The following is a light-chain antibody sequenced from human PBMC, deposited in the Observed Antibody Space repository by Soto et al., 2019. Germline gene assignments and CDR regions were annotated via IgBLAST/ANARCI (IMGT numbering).Light chain of an antibody. J-gene: IGLJ1*01. CDR1: NSDVGAFHF. Sequence: QSALTQPASVSGSPGQSITISCTGTNSDVGAFHFVFWYQQHPGKAPKLIIYEVSNRPSGVSNRFSGSKSGNTASLTISGLQAEDEADYSCTSYTSTSHYVFGPVTKLTVL. CDR3: TSYTSTSHYV. V-gene: IGLV2-14*01. CDR2: EVS.